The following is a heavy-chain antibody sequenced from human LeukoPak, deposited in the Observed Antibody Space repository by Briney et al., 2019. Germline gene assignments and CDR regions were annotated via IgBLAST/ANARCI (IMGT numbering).Heavy chain of an antibody. CDR2: ISSSSSYI. CDR3: ARTDYYDSSGYLH. CDR1: GFTFNTYN. V-gene: IGHV3-21*01. J-gene: IGHJ4*02. Sequence: GGSLRLSCAGSGFTFNTYNMNWVRQAPGKGLEWVSSISSSSSYIYYADSVKGRFTISRDNAKNSLYLQMNSLRAEDTAVYYCARTDYYDSSGYLHWGQGTLVTVSS. D-gene: IGHD3-22*01.